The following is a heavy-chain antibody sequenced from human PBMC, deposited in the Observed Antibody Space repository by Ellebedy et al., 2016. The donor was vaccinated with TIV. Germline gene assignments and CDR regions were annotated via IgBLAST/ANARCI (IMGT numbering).Heavy chain of an antibody. CDR3: ASSPPGDLSWNFDL. J-gene: IGHJ2*01. CDR2: IHTSGSTSGST. V-gene: IGHV4-4*07. Sequence: MPSETLSLTCSVSGGSIRSYYWSWIRQPAGKGLEWIGRIHTSGSTSGSTDYNLSLKSRVTMSVDTSKNQISLELTSVTAADTAVYYCASSPPGDLSWNFDLWGRGTLVTVSS. D-gene: IGHD7-27*01. CDR1: GGSIRSYY.